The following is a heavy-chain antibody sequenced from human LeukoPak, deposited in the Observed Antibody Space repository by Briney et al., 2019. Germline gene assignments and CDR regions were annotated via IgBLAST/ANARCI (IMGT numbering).Heavy chain of an antibody. D-gene: IGHD3-22*01. J-gene: IGHJ4*02. CDR1: GFTFSDYY. Sequence: GGSLRLSCAASGFTFSDYYMSWIRQAPGKGLEWVSYISSSGSTIYCADSVKGRFTISRDNAKNSLYLQMNSLRAEDTAVYYCARETYYYDSSGSFFDYWGQGTLVTVSS. V-gene: IGHV3-11*01. CDR3: ARETYYYDSSGSFFDY. CDR2: ISSSGSTI.